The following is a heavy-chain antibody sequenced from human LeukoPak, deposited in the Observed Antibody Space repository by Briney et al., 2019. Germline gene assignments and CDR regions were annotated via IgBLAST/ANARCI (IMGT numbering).Heavy chain of an antibody. CDR1: GFSVSNNY. CDR2: IYTSGGT. CDR3: ARQSTSYYYLDV. D-gene: IGHD2-2*01. Sequence: GGSLRLSCVASGFSVSNNYMSWVRQAPGKGLEWVSLIYTSGGTHYADSVKGRFTISRDDSKNTLYLQMNSLRAEDTAVYYCARQSTSYYYLDVWGKGTTVTVSS. J-gene: IGHJ6*03. V-gene: IGHV3-53*01.